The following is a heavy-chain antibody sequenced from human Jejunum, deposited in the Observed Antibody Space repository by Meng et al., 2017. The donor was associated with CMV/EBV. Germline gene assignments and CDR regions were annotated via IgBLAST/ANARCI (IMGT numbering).Heavy chain of an antibody. J-gene: IGHJ4*02. V-gene: IGHV1-18*01. D-gene: IGHD6-19*01. CDR1: GYTFTNHG. Sequence: QVQRQRSGAGGEVKKLGASWMVSSKASGYTFTNHGISWIRQAPGQGLEWLGWISCYNGDTNYAQKVQGRFTMTMDKSASTAYMDLRSLRSDDTAVYYCARDPSNTSGRYAYFDYWGQGTLVTVSS. CDR2: ISCYNGDT. CDR3: ARDPSNTSGRYAYFDY.